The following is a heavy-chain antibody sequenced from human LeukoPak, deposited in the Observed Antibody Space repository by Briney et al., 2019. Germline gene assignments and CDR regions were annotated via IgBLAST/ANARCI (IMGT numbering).Heavy chain of an antibody. CDR2: INWRWGST. V-gene: IGHV3-20*04. CDR1: VFTFDNYG. CDR3: ARGTLKAASTDFEY. Sequence: GGSLRLSCAASVFTFDNYGMSGVRRAPGKGREGVSCINWRWGSTLYADYVKGRFTISRDNAKNYLYLQMNSLRAEDTALYYCARGTLKAASTDFEYWGQGTMVTVSS. D-gene: IGHD2-8*01. J-gene: IGHJ4*02.